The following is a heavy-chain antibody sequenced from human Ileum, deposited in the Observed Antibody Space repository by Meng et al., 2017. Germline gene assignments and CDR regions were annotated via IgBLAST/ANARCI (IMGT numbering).Heavy chain of an antibody. CDR2: AST. Sequence: QVHLQESGPGLLRPSETLSLICTVSGGSVSRAGYQWGWIRQPPGKGLEWIGYASTNYNPSLKSRVTISLDTSRNQFSLSLSSVTAADTAVYYCARDHMGSLDYWGQGILVTVSS. J-gene: IGHJ4*02. CDR1: GGSVSRAGYQ. CDR3: ARDHMGSLDY. D-gene: IGHD1-26*01. V-gene: IGHV4-61*08.